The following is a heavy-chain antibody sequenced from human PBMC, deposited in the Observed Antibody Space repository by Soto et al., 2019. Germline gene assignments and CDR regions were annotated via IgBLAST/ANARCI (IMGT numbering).Heavy chain of an antibody. Sequence: QVQLVQSGAEVKKPGASVKVSCKASGYTFTSYGIIWVRHAPGQGLEWMGCISAYNGNTNYAQKLQGRATITTATSPSTDYMAVRSLRSDYTAVYYCARYPGTRSDYWGQGTLVTVSS. V-gene: IGHV1-18*01. CDR2: ISAYNGNT. CDR1: GYTFTSYG. J-gene: IGHJ4*02. CDR3: ARYPGTRSDY. D-gene: IGHD3-10*01.